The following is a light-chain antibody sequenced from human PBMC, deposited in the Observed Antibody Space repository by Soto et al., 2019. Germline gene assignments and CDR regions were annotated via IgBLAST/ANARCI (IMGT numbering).Light chain of an antibody. Sequence: PGERATLSCRASQSVPGNYLAWFQRKPGQAPRLLIYGASTRAPAIPDRFSGSGSGTDFTLTISRLESEDFAIYYCHQYTSPPWTVGQGTRVE. V-gene: IGKV3-20*01. CDR3: HQYTSPPWT. CDR2: GAS. J-gene: IGKJ1*01. CDR1: QSVPGNY.